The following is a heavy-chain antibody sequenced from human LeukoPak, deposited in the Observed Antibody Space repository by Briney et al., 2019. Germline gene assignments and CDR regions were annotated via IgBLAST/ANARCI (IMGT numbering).Heavy chain of an antibody. J-gene: IGHJ3*02. CDR1: GFTFSSYA. V-gene: IGHV3-23*01. CDR3: AKVPVFSLTISEVVTDDAFDI. Sequence: GGSLRLTCAASGFTFSSYAMCWVRQAPGTGLEWVSAISGSGGATNYADSVQGRFTISRDNSKNTLYLQMNSLRAEDTAVYYCAKVPVFSLTISEVVTDDAFDIWGQGTIVTVSS. D-gene: IGHD3-3*01. CDR2: ISGSGGAT.